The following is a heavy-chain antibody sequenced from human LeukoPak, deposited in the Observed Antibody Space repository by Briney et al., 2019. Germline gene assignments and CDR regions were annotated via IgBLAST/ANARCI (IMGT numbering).Heavy chain of an antibody. CDR1: GYSIRDGYY. J-gene: IGHJ4*02. CDR3: TSLYYSNDRCHYFDY. Sequence: SETLSLTCTVSGYSIRDGYYWNWIRQPPGKGLEWIGAIHHSGVTSYNPSLKSRVSISVDTSKNQFSLRLNSATVADTAVYYCTSLYYSNDRCHYFDYWGRGTPLTVSS. V-gene: IGHV4-38-2*02. D-gene: IGHD2-8*01. CDR2: IHHSGVT.